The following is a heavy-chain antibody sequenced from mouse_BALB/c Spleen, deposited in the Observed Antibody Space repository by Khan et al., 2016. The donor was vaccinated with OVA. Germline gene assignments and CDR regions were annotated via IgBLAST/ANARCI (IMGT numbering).Heavy chain of an antibody. CDR2: IYPYNDDT. D-gene: IGHD2-14*01. Sequence: VQLQQSGPELVKPGASVRMSCKASGYTFTSYVMHWVKQKPGQGLEWIGYIYPYNDDTKYNEKFKGKATLTSDKSSSTAYMELSSLTSEDSAVFYCEKNYRYYVYFDCWGQGTTVTVYS. CDR3: EKNYRYYVYFDC. V-gene: IGHV1S136*01. CDR1: GYTFTSYV. J-gene: IGHJ2*01.